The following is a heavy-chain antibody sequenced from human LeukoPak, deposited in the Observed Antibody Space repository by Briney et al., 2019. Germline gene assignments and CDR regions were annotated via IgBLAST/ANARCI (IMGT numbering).Heavy chain of an antibody. CDR3: AKGGIAAAGTFTDY. CDR1: GFTFSSYA. Sequence: GGSLRLSCAASGFTFSSYAMSWVRQAPGKGLEWVSVISGSGGSTYYADSVKGRFSISRDNSKNTLYLQTNSLRAEDTAVYYCAKGGIAAAGTFTDYWGQGTLVTVSS. J-gene: IGHJ4*02. V-gene: IGHV3-23*01. D-gene: IGHD6-13*01. CDR2: ISGSGGST.